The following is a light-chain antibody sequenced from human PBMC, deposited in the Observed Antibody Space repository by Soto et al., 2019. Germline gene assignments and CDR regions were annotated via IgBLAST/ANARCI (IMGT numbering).Light chain of an antibody. J-gene: IGKJ1*01. CDR2: DAS. V-gene: IGKV1-5*01. CDR1: QSISRW. Sequence: DIQMTQSPSTLPASVGDRVTITCRASQSISRWLAWYQQKPWMAPKLLIHDASSLESGVPSRFSGSGSGTEFTLTISSLQPDDFATYYCQEYTTYCLTYTFGQGTKVDIK. CDR3: QEYTTYCLTYT.